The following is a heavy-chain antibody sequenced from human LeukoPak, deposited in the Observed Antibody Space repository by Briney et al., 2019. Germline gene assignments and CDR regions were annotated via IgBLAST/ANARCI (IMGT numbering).Heavy chain of an antibody. CDR1: GFTFSNYP. V-gene: IGHV3-30-3*01. Sequence: GGSLRLSCAASGFTFSNYPIHWVRQAPGKGLEWVAVISYDGSNIYYADSVKGRFTNSRDNSKKTLYLQMNSLRAEDTAVYYCAKVRGYCSSTSCYHFDYWGQGTLVTVSS. CDR2: ISYDGSNI. CDR3: AKVRGYCSSTSCYHFDY. J-gene: IGHJ4*02. D-gene: IGHD2-2*01.